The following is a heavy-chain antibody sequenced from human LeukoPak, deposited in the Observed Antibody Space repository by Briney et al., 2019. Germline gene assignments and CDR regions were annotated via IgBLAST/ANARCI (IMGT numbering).Heavy chain of an antibody. D-gene: IGHD3-22*01. CDR2: IYYSGST. CDR3: ASVSYDTSLQH. V-gene: IGHV4-31*03. CDR1: GGSISSGGYF. Sequence: SETLSLTCTVSGGSISSGGYFWSWIRQPPGKGLEWIGYIYYSGSTYYNPSLKGRVTISVDTSKNQFSLRLSSVTAADTAIYYCASVSYDTSLQHWGQGTLVTVSS. J-gene: IGHJ1*01.